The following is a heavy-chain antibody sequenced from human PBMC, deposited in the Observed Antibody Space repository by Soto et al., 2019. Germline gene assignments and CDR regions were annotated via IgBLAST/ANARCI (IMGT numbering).Heavy chain of an antibody. Sequence: QVQLVQSGAEVKKPGSSVKVSCKASGGTFSSYAISWVRQAPGQGLEWMGGIIPIFGTANYAQKFQGRVTITTDESTSTAYMELISLRSEDTAVYYCARAILSGAPNPYYYYGMDVWGQGTTVTVSS. CDR1: GGTFSSYA. V-gene: IGHV1-69*01. CDR3: ARAILSGAPNPYYYYGMDV. CDR2: IIPIFGTA. D-gene: IGHD1-26*01. J-gene: IGHJ6*02.